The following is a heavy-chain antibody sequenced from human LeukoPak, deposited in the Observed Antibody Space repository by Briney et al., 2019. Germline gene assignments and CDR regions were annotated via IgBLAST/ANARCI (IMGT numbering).Heavy chain of an antibody. D-gene: IGHD1-26*01. V-gene: IGHV1-18*01. J-gene: IGHJ4*02. CDR1: GYTFTSYG. CDR2: ISAYNGNT. CDR3: ARDSMYSGSYYGRDY. Sequence: ASVKVSCKASGYTFTSYGISWVRQAPGQGLEWMGWISAYNGNTNYAQKLRGRVTMTTDTSTSTAYMELRSLRSDDTAVYYCARDSMYSGSYYGRDYWGQGTLVTVSS.